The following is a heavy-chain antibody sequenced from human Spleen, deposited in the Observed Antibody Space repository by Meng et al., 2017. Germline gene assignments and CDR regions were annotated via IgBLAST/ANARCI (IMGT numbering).Heavy chain of an antibody. J-gene: IGHJ5*02. D-gene: IGHD3-10*01. Sequence: SETLSLTCSVSGGSIRGYFWSWIRQSPGEGLEWIGYVSSRGTTTYSPSLETRVTISVDTSMNQIPLILKSVTAADTAVYYCARDFGLSSRVDPWGRGPL. CDR1: GGSIRGYF. CDR2: VSSRGTT. V-gene: IGHV4-59*01. CDR3: ARDFGLSSRVDP.